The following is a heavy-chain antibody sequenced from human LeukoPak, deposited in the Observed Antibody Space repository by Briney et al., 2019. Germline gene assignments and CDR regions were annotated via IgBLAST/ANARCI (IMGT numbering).Heavy chain of an antibody. V-gene: IGHV3-23*01. J-gene: IGHJ4*02. CDR1: GFPFSTYA. D-gene: IGHD6-19*01. Sequence: GGSLRLSCAASGFPFSTYAMSWVRQTPGKGLEWVSAISGSGGSTYYADSVKGRFTISRDNSKNTLYLQMNSLRAEDTAVYYCAKRLVRPFDYWGQGTLVTVSS. CDR3: AKRLVRPFDY. CDR2: ISGSGGST.